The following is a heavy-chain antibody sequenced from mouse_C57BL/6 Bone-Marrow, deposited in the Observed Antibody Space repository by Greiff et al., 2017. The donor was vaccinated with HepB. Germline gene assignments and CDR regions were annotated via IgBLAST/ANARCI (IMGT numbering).Heavy chain of an antibody. CDR1: GFTFSNYW. CDR3: PRIYYGNFYFDY. V-gene: IGHV6-3*01. D-gene: IGHD2-1*01. Sequence: EVKLQESGGGLVQPGGSMKLSCVASGFTFSNYWMNWVRQSPEKGLEWVAQIRLKSDNYATHYAESVKVKFTISRDDSKSSVYLQMNNLRAEDTGIYYCPRIYYGNFYFDYWGQGTTLTVSS. CDR2: IRLKSDNYAT. J-gene: IGHJ2*01.